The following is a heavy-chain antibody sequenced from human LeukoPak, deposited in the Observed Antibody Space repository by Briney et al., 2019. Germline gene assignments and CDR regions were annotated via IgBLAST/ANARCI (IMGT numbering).Heavy chain of an antibody. CDR2: ISGSGGST. V-gene: IGHV3-23*01. CDR3: AKQSGYYVYYYMDV. D-gene: IGHD3-9*01. J-gene: IGHJ6*03. CDR1: GFTFSSYA. Sequence: GGSLRLSCAASGFTFSSYAMSWVRQAPGKGLEWASAISGSGGSTYYADSVKGRFTISRDNSKNTLYLQMNSPRAEDTAVYYCAKQSGYYVYYYMDVWGKGTTVTVSS.